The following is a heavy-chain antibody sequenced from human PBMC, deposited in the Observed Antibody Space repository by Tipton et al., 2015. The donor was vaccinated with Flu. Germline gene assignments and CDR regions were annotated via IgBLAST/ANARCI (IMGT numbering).Heavy chain of an antibody. CDR2: IYSGGST. D-gene: IGHD6-6*01. CDR3: VVPNMDV. Sequence: QLVQSGGGLIQRGGSLRLSCGVSGFSVSSNYMTWVRQAPGKGLEWVSVIYSGGSTYSADSVKGRFTISRDNAKNSLYLQMNSLRSEDTALYYCVVPNMDVWGQGTTVIVSS. J-gene: IGHJ6*02. CDR1: GFSVSSNY. V-gene: IGHV3-53*01.